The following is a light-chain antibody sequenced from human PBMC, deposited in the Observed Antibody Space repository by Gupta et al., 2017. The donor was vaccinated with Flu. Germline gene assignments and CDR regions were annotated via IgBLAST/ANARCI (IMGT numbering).Light chain of an antibody. Sequence: QSVLTQPPSVTAAPGQKVTISCSGSSSNIGKNFVSWYQQLPGTAPKLLIFENSNRPSGIPDRFLGCKSGTYATLGITGLQTGDEADDYCAQWDSSLIACVFGGGTTVTVL. CDR1: SSNIGKNF. CDR3: AQWDSSLIACV. V-gene: IGLV1-51*02. CDR2: ENS. J-gene: IGLJ3*02.